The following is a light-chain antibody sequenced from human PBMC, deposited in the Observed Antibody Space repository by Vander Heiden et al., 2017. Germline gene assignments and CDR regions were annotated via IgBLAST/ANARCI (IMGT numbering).Light chain of an antibody. CDR1: QSISSW. V-gene: IGKV1-5*03. CDR2: KAS. CDR3: HQDKTYSQE. Sequence: DIQMTQSPSTLSASVGDRVTITCRASQSISSWLAWYQQKPGKAPKLLIYKASSFESPVPSRFSGTGSGTEFTLSIMSLQPDAFATYYSHQDKTYSQEFGQGTKLEIK. J-gene: IGKJ1*01.